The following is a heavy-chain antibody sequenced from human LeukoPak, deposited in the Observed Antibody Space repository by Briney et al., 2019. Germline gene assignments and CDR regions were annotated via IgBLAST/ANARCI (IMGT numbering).Heavy chain of an antibody. CDR1: GFTFSSYS. J-gene: IGHJ3*02. Sequence: GGSLRLSCAASGFTFSSYSMNWVRQAPGKGLEWVSSISRSSSYIYYADSVKGRFTISRDNAKNSLYLQMNSLRAEDTAVYYCARGLRYQEIVNDAFDIWGQGTMVTVSS. CDR2: ISRSSSYI. V-gene: IGHV3-21*01. CDR3: ARGLRYQEIVNDAFDI. D-gene: IGHD2-2*01.